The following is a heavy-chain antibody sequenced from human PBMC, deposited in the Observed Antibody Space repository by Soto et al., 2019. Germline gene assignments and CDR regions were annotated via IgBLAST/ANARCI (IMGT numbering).Heavy chain of an antibody. CDR3: PRRSYDSSGYTGY. CDR1: GYSFTSYW. V-gene: IGHV5-51*01. D-gene: IGHD3-22*01. CDR2: IYPGDSDT. J-gene: IGHJ4*02. Sequence: GESLKISCNGSGYSFTSYWIGWVRQMPGKGLEWMGIIYPGDSDTRYSPSFQGQVTISADKSISTAYLQWSSLKASDTAMYYCPRRSYDSSGYTGYWGQGTLVTVYS.